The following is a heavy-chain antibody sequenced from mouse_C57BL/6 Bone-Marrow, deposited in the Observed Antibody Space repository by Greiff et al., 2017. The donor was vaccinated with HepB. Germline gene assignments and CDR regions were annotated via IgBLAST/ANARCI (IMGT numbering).Heavy chain of an antibody. J-gene: IGHJ2*01. CDR2: IYPGNSDT. V-gene: IGHV1-5*01. CDR1: GYTFTSYW. CDR3: LTGYYGSSLDY. D-gene: IGHD1-1*01. Sequence: EVQLQQSGTVLARPGASVKMSCKTSGYTFTSYWMHWVKQRPGQGLEWIGAIYPGNSDTSYNQKFKGKAKLTAVTSASTAYMELSSLTNEDSAVYYCLTGYYGSSLDYWGQGTTLTVSS.